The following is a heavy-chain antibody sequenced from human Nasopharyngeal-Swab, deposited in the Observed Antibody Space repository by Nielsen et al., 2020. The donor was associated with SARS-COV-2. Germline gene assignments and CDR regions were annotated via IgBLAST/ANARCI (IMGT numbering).Heavy chain of an antibody. J-gene: IGHJ3*02. D-gene: IGHD3-3*01. V-gene: IGHV4-59*08. CDR1: GGSISSYY. CDR2: IYYSGST. CDR3: ARLPYDFWSGSRGAFDI. Sequence: SETPSLTCTVSGGSISSYYWSWIRQPPGKGLEWIGYIYYSGSTNYNPSLKSRVTISVDTSRNQFSLKLSSVTAADTAVYYCARLPYDFWSGSRGAFDIWGQGTMVTVSS.